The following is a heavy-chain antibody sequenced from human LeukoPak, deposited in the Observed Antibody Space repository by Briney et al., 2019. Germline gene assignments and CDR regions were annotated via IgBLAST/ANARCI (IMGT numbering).Heavy chain of an antibody. CDR2: ISGSGGST. J-gene: IGHJ4*02. CDR1: GFTFCNYD. V-gene: IGHV3-23*01. Sequence: PGGSLRLSCAASGFTFCNYDMSRVRQAPGKGLEWVSVISGSGGSTHYADSVQGRVTIPRDNSRNTVYLQMTSLRAEDTAVYYCASRGHVGSGTYSPYDYGGQGTLVTVSA. CDR3: ASRGHVGSGTYSPYDY. D-gene: IGHD3-10*01.